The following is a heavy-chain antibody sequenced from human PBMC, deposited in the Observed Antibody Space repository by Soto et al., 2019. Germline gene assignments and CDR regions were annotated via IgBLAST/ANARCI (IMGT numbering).Heavy chain of an antibody. D-gene: IGHD3-3*01. J-gene: IGHJ4*02. V-gene: IGHV3-23*01. CDR3: AKDLIFGVVIILDY. Sequence: GGSLRLSCAASGFTFSSYAMSWVRQAPGKGLEWVSAISGSGGSTYYADSVKGRFTISRDNSKNTLYLQMNSLRAEDTAVYYCAKDLIFGVVIILDYWGQGTLVTVSS. CDR1: GFTFSSYA. CDR2: ISGSGGST.